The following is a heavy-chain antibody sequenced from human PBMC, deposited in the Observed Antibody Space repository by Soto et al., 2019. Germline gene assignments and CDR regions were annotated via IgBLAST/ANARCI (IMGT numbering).Heavy chain of an antibody. J-gene: IGHJ3*02. D-gene: IGHD2-21*01. CDR1: GCTCVGYG. CDR2: IRGTT. V-gene: IGHV3-48*01. CDR3: ARDDSFAFDI. Sequence: VGSLRVWWAAAGCTCVGYGMSWVSQAPGKGLEWVSYIRGTTHYADSVKGRFTISRDNARSSLYLQMNSLRADDTAVYYCARDDSFAFDIWGQGTMVTVSS.